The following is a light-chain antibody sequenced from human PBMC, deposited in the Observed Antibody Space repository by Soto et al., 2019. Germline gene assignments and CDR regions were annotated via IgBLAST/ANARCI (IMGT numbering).Light chain of an antibody. CDR3: QPYNSYPLT. Sequence: DIQMTQSPSTLSASVGDRVTITCRASQSISSWLAWYQQKPGKAPKLLIYDASSLESGVPSRFSGSGSGTEFTLTISSMQPDDFATYYCQPYNSYPLTFGGGTKVEIK. V-gene: IGKV1-5*01. CDR1: QSISSW. J-gene: IGKJ4*01. CDR2: DAS.